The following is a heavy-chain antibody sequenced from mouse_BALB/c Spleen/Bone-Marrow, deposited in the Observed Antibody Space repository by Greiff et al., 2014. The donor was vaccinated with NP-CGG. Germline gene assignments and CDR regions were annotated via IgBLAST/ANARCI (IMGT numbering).Heavy chain of an antibody. CDR1: GFNIKDTY. CDR3: ARWGAAYALDY. Sequence: VHVKQSGAELVKPGASVKLSCTASGFNIKDTYLHWVKQRPEQGLEWIGRIYPANGNSKNDPKFQGKATITADPSSNTAYLQLSSLTSEDTAVYYCARWGAAYALDYWGQGTSVTVSS. J-gene: IGHJ4*01. CDR2: IYPANGNS. V-gene: IGHV14-3*02.